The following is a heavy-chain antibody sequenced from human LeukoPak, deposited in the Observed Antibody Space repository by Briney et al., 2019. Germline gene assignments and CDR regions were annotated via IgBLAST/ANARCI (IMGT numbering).Heavy chain of an antibody. J-gene: IGHJ4*02. CDR1: GASISDYY. Sequence: SETLPLTCTVSGASISDYYWSWIRQSPGKGLEWFGYIYYTGSTKYNPSLESRVTISIDTSKNHLYLKLSSVTAADTAMYYCARHSRAYSSTSGTFEYWGQGTLVTVSS. CDR3: ARHSRAYSSTSGTFEY. V-gene: IGHV4-59*08. D-gene: IGHD2-2*01. CDR2: IYYTGST.